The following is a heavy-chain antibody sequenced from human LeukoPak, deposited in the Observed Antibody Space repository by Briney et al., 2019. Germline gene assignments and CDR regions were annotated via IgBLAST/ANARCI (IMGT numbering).Heavy chain of an antibody. CDR2: ISASGNT. CDR3: ARLIPGTTGLRKNYFDY. CDR1: GDSISSSY. D-gene: IGHD1-20*01. J-gene: IGHJ4*02. Sequence: SETLSLTCTVSGDSISSSYWNWIRQTPGKGLEWIGYISASGNTNYNPSLKSRIIISVDMSKNQFSLKLSSVTAADTAVYYCARLIPGTTGLRKNYFDYWGQGTLVSVSS. V-gene: IGHV4-4*09.